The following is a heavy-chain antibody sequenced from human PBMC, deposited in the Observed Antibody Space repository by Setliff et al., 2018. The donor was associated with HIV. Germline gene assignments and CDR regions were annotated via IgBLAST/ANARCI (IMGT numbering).Heavy chain of an antibody. CDR2: IYYNGSP. V-gene: IGHV4-39*01. J-gene: IGHJ6*03. D-gene: IGHD5-18*01. CDR3: ARHCGYSPGQICYYYLDI. Sequence: LSLTCSVSGASIGSSHYYWGWIRQPPGKGLEWVASIYYNGSPFYNPSLKIRVTISVDTSKNQFSLNLSSVTAADTAVYYCARHCGYSPGQICYYYLDIWGKGTTVTVSS. CDR1: GASIGSSHYY.